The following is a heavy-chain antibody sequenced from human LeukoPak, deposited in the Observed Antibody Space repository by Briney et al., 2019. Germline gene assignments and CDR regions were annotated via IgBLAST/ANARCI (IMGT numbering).Heavy chain of an antibody. V-gene: IGHV3-23*01. Sequence: GGSLRLSCAASGFTFSSYAMSWVRQAPGKGLEWVSAISGSGGSTYYADSVKGRFTISRDNSKNTLYLQMNSLKTEDTAVYYCTTDLDFWSGYSPDYWGQGTLVTVSS. CDR1: GFTFSSYA. CDR2: ISGSGGST. D-gene: IGHD3-3*01. CDR3: TTDLDFWSGYSPDY. J-gene: IGHJ4*02.